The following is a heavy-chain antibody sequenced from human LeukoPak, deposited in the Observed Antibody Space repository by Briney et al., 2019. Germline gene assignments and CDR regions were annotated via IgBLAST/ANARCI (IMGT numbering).Heavy chain of an antibody. CDR1: GGSISSYY. D-gene: IGHD3-10*01. CDR2: IYYSGST. Sequence: SETPSLTCTVSGGSISSYYWSWIRQPPGKGLEWIGYIYYSGSTNYNPSLKSRVTISVDTSKNQFSLKLSSVTAADTAVYYCARVYGSDAFDIWGQGTMVTVSS. CDR3: ARVYGSDAFDI. V-gene: IGHV4-59*01. J-gene: IGHJ3*02.